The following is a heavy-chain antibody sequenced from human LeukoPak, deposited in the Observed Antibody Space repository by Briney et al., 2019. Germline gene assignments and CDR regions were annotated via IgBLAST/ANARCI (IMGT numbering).Heavy chain of an antibody. J-gene: IGHJ4*02. D-gene: IGHD5-18*01. Sequence: ASVKVSCKASGYTFTSYDISWVRRATGQGLEWMGWMNPNSGNTGYAQKFQGRVTMTRNTSISTAYMELSSLRSEDTAVYYCARERRVGYSYGFGYWGQGTLVTVSS. CDR2: MNPNSGNT. CDR3: ARERRVGYSYGFGY. CDR1: GYTFTSYD. V-gene: IGHV1-8*01.